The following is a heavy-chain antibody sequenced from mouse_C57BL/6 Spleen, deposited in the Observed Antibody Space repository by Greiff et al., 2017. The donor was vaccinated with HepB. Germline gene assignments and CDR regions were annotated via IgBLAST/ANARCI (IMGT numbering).Heavy chain of an antibody. V-gene: IGHV1-53*01. J-gene: IGHJ4*01. CDR1: GYTFTSYW. Sequence: QVHVKQPGTELVKPGASVKLSCKASGYTFTSYWMHWVKQRPGQGLEWIGNINPSNGGTNYNEKFKSKATLTVDKSSSTAYMQLSSLTSEDSAVYYCARGSTMITTGFYYAMDYWGQGTSVTVSS. CDR2: INPSNGGT. CDR3: ARGSTMITTGFYYAMDY. D-gene: IGHD2-4*01.